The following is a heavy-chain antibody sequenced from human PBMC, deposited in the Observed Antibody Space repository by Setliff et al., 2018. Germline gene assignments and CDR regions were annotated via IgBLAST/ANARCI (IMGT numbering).Heavy chain of an antibody. CDR3: ARVPGGLSDAFDI. Sequence: GASVKVSCKVSGYRLIEVSMHWVRQAPGQGLEWMGWISAYNGNTNYAQKLQGRVTMTTDTSTSTAYMELRSLRSDDTAVYYCARVPGGLSDAFDIWGQGTMVTVSS. CDR1: GYRLIEVS. V-gene: IGHV1-18*01. D-gene: IGHD3-16*01. J-gene: IGHJ3*02. CDR2: ISAYNGNT.